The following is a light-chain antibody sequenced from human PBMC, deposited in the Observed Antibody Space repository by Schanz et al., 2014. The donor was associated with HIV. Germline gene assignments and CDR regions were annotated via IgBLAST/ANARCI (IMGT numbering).Light chain of an antibody. CDR3: QQTYNTSIT. V-gene: IGKV3-15*01. CDR1: QSVSSN. Sequence: EIVMTQSPATLSVSPGERATLSCRASQSVSSNLAWYQQKPGQAPRLLIYGVSTRATGIPARFSGSGSGTEFTLTISSLQSEDFASYFCQQTYNTSITFGQGTRLEIK. J-gene: IGKJ5*01. CDR2: GVS.